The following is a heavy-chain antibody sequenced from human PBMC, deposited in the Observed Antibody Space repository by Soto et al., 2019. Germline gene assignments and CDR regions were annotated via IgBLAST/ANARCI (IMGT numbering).Heavy chain of an antibody. CDR3: ARIHFGDEPSYYYYGMDV. CDR2: IYYTGST. Sequence: PSETLSLTCTVSGGSFSSGDYYWSWVRQPPGKGPEWIGYIYYTGSTFNNPSLKSRVSISIDTSKTQFSLKLSSVTAADTAVYYCARIHFGDEPSYYYYGMDVWGQGTTVTVSS. J-gene: IGHJ6*02. V-gene: IGHV4-30-4*01. CDR1: GGSFSSGDYY. D-gene: IGHD4-17*01.